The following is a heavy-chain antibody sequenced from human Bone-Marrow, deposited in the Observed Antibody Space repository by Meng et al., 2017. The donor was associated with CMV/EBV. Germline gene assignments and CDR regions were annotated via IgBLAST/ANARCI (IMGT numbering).Heavy chain of an antibody. Sequence: SLKISCAASGFTFEDYAIHWVRQAPGKGLEWVSGISWNSDMIGYADSVKGRFTISRDNANNSLYLQMNSLRGEDTALYYCAKSSSPSLYYYYGMDVWGQGITVTVSS. CDR3: AKSSSPSLYYYYGMDV. V-gene: IGHV3-9*01. J-gene: IGHJ6*02. CDR1: GFTFEDYA. CDR2: ISWNSDMI. D-gene: IGHD6-6*01.